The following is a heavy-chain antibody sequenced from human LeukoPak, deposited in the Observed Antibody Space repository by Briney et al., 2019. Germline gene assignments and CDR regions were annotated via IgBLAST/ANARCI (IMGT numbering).Heavy chain of an antibody. Sequence: PSETLSLTCTVSGGSISSSSYYWGWIRQPPGKGLEWIGSIYYSGSTYYNPSLKSRVTISVDTSKNQFSLKLSSVTAADTAVYYCARGYDSSGFFYGGVYWGQGTLVTVSS. CDR1: GGSISSSSYY. J-gene: IGHJ4*02. V-gene: IGHV4-39*01. D-gene: IGHD3-22*01. CDR2: IYYSGST. CDR3: ARGYDSSGFFYGGVY.